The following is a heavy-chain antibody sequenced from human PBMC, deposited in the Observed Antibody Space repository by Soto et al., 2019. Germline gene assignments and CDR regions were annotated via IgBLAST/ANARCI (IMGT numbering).Heavy chain of an antibody. V-gene: IGHV1-3*01. Sequence: ASVKVSCKTSGYTFTTYHIHWVRQAPGQRLEYMGRIDPHTGDAKYPQKFQDRVTITRDTSATTAYMELSSLTFDDSAVYFCVRCDGWWAFALWGQGALVIVSA. D-gene: IGHD2-15*01. J-gene: IGHJ4*02. CDR3: VRCDGWWAFAL. CDR2: IDPHTGDA. CDR1: GYTFTTYH.